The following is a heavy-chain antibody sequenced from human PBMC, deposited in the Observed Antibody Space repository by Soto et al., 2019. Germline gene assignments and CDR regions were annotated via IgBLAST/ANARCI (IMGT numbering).Heavy chain of an antibody. V-gene: IGHV1-18*04. D-gene: IGHD6-19*01. CDR2: ISAYNGNT. Sequence: QVQLVQSGAEVKKPGASVKVSCKASGYTFTSYGISWVRQAPGQGLEWMGWISAYNGNTNYAQKLQGRVTMTTDTSTSTAYMELRSLRSDETAVYYCARDPWVAVAGMGGFDPWGQGTLVTVSS. CDR1: GYTFTSYG. CDR3: ARDPWVAVAGMGGFDP. J-gene: IGHJ5*02.